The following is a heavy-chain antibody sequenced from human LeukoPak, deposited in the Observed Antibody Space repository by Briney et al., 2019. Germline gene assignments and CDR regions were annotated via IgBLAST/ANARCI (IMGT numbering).Heavy chain of an antibody. Sequence: GGSLRLSCAASGFTFSTYVMSWVRQAPGKGLEWVSAIRGSGGSTFYAESVKGRFTISRDNSKNTLYLQMNTLRAEDTAVYYCAKEGVGTGWYYFDYWGLGTLVTVSS. J-gene: IGHJ4*02. CDR1: GFTFSTYV. D-gene: IGHD6-19*01. CDR2: IRGSGGST. V-gene: IGHV3-23*01. CDR3: AKEGVGTGWYYFDY.